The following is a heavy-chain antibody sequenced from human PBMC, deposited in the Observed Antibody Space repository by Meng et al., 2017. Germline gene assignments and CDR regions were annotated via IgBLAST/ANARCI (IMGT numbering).Heavy chain of an antibody. CDR1: GSTSTSYA. Sequence: QGRVWRSGDVVKKPGDQVKVSGTASGSTSTSYAMHWVLQAPRQRLEWMGWINAGNGNTKYSQKSQGRVTITRDTSASTAYMELSGLRSDDTAMYYCARDEDISAAGKLFGDYWGQGTLVTVSS. D-gene: IGHD6-25*01. CDR2: INAGNGNT. V-gene: IGHV1-3*01. J-gene: IGHJ4*02. CDR3: ARDEDISAAGKLFGDY.